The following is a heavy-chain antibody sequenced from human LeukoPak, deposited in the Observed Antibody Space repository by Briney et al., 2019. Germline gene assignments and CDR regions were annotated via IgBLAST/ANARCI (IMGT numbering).Heavy chain of an antibody. V-gene: IGHV3-21*01. J-gene: IGHJ3*02. D-gene: IGHD7-27*01. CDR1: GFTFSSYS. Sequence: GGSLRLSCAASGFTFSSYSMNWVRQAPGKGLEWVSSISSSSSYIYHADSVKGRFTISRDNAKNSLYLQMNSLRAEDTAVYYCASWASAFDIWGQGTMVTVSS. CDR2: ISSSSSYI. CDR3: ASWASAFDI.